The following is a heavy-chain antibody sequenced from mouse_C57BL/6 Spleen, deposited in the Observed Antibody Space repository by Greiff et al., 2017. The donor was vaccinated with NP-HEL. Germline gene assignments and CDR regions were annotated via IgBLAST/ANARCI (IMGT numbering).Heavy chain of an antibody. CDR2: IRSKSNNYAT. D-gene: IGHD3-3*01. V-gene: IGHV10-1*01. Sequence: EVHLVESGGGLVQPKGSLKLSCAASGFSFNTYAMNWVRQDPGKGLEWVARIRSKSNNYATYYADSVKDRFTISRDDSESMLYLQMNNLKTEDTAMYYCVRRLGAYWGQGTLVTVSA. CDR1: GFSFNTYA. CDR3: VRRLGAY. J-gene: IGHJ3*01.